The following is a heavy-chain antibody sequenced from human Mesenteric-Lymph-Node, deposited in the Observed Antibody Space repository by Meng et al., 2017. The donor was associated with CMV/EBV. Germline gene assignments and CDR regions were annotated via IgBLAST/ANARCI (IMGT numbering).Heavy chain of an antibody. V-gene: IGHV3-21*01. J-gene: IGHJ2*01. Sequence: GESLKISCAGAGFTFSTYSMNWVRQAPGEGLEWVSSISSSSSYIYYADSVKGRFTISRDNAKNSLYLQINSLRAEDTAVYYCARASCSGATCHYAGAAVWYFDLWGRGTLVTVSS. CDR1: GFTFSTYS. CDR3: ARASCSGATCHYAGAAVWYFDL. D-gene: IGHD2-15*01. CDR2: ISSSSSYI.